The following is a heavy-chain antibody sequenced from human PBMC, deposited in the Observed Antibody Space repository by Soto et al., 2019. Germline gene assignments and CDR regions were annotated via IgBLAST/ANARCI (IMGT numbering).Heavy chain of an antibody. CDR1: GGSISSSSYY. Sequence: SETLSLTCSVSGGSISSSSYYWGWIRQPPGKGLEWIGSIYYSGSTYYNPSLKSRVTISVDTSKNQFSLKLSSVTAADTAVYYCARRGFMGATTIDYWGQGTLVTVSS. V-gene: IGHV4-39*01. D-gene: IGHD1-26*01. CDR3: ARRGFMGATTIDY. J-gene: IGHJ4*02. CDR2: IYYSGST.